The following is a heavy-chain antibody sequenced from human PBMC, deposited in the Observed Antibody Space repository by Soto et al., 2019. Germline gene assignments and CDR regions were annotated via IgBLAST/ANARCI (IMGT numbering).Heavy chain of an antibody. D-gene: IGHD3-10*01. V-gene: IGHV4-34*01. Sequence: SETLSLTCAVYGGSFSGYYWSWIRQPPGKGLEWIGEINHSGSTNYNPSLKSRVTISVDTSKNQFSLKLSSVTAADTAVYYCARGPRAWFGALSVGPINYFDYWGQGTLVTVSS. CDR1: GGSFSGYY. CDR3: ARGPRAWFGALSVGPINYFDY. CDR2: INHSGST. J-gene: IGHJ4*02.